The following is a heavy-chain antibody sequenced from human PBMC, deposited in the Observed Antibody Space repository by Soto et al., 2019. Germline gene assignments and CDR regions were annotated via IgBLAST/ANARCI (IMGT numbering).Heavy chain of an antibody. CDR1: GFTFSSYS. Sequence: GGSLRLSCAASGFTFSSYSMNWVRQAPGKGLEWVSYISSSSSTIYYADSVKGRFTISRDNAKNSLYLQMNSLRDEDTAVYYCARDSSQQHYYGMDVWGQGTKVTVYS. J-gene: IGHJ6*02. CDR2: ISSSSSTI. V-gene: IGHV3-48*02. D-gene: IGHD1-1*01. CDR3: ARDSSQQHYYGMDV.